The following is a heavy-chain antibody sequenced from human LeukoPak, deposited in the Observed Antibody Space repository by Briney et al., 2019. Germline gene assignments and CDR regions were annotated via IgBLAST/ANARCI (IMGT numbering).Heavy chain of an antibody. CDR1: GGSISSYY. CDR3: AGGYVITTFDY. J-gene: IGHJ4*02. V-gene: IGHV4-59*08. D-gene: IGHD3-22*01. CDR2: IYYSVST. Sequence: APETLSLTCTVPGGSISSYYWSWIRQPPGKGLEWIGYIYYSVSTNYNPSLKSRVTLSVDTSKNQFSLKLSSVTAADTAVYYCAGGYVITTFDYWGQGTLVTVSS.